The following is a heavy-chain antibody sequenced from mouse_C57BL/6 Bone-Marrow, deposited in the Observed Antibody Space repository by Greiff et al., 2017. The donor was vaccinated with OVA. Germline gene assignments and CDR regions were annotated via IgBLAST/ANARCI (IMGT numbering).Heavy chain of an antibody. J-gene: IGHJ3*01. CDR2: IDPSDSET. CDR3: ARYYYCSSYVGSFAY. Sequence: QVHVKQPGAELVRPGSSVKLSCKASGYTFTSYWMHWVKQRPIQGLEWIGNIDPSDSETHYNQKFKDKATLTVDKSSSTAYMQLSSLTSEDSAVYYCARYYYCSSYVGSFAYWGQGTLVTVSA. D-gene: IGHD1-1*01. V-gene: IGHV1-52*01. CDR1: GYTFTSYW.